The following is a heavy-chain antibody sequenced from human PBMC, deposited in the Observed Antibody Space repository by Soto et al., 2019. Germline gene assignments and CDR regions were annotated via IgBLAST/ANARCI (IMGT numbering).Heavy chain of an antibody. Sequence: ASVKVSCKASGYTFTSYGISWVRQAPGQGLEWMGWISAYNGNTNYAQKLQGRVTMTTDTSTSTAYMELRSLRSDDTAVYYCARIQYNWNDGALSDYWGQGTLVTVSS. CDR3: ARIQYNWNDGALSDY. CDR2: ISAYNGNT. CDR1: GYTFTSYG. D-gene: IGHD1-1*01. J-gene: IGHJ4*02. V-gene: IGHV1-18*01.